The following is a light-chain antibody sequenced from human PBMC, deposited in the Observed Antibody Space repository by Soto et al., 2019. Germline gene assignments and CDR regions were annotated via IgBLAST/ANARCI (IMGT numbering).Light chain of an antibody. V-gene: IGLV2-11*01. CDR1: SSDVGGYNY. CDR2: DVS. Sequence: QSALTQPRSVSGSPGQSVTISCTGTSSDVGGYNYVSWYQQHSGKAPKLMIYDVSKRPSGVPDRFSGSKSGNTASLTVSGLQAEDEADYYCSSYAGSSNVFGTGTKVTVL. CDR3: SSYAGSSNV. J-gene: IGLJ1*01.